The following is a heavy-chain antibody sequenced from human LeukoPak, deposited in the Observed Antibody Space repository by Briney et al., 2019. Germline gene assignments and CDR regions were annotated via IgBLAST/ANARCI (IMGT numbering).Heavy chain of an antibody. CDR2: IIPIFGTA. CDR1: GGTFSSYA. V-gene: IGHV1-69*01. CDR3: ARGGVATISLSYYYYYGMDV. J-gene: IGHJ6*04. Sequence: SVRVSCTASGGTFSSYAIRWVRQAPGQGLEWMAGIIPIFGTANYAQKFQGRVTITADESTSTAYMELSSLRSEDTAVYYCARGGVATISLSYYYYYGMDVWGKGTTVTVSS. D-gene: IGHD5-12*01.